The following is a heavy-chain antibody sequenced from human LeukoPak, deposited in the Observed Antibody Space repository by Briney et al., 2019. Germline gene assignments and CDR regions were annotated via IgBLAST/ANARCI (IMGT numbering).Heavy chain of an antibody. Sequence: SETLSFTGTVSGGSISSYNWSWIRQPPGKGLEWIGYTYYSGSTNYNPSLKSRVTISVDTSKNQLSLQLSSVTAADTAVYYCARSDYGDFPWYYFDYWGQGTLVTVSS. CDR3: ARSDYGDFPWYYFDY. CDR2: TYYSGST. CDR1: GGSISSYN. V-gene: IGHV4-59*12. J-gene: IGHJ4*02. D-gene: IGHD4-17*01.